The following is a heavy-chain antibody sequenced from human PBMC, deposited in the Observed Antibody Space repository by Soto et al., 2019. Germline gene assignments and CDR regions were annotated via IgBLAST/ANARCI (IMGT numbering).Heavy chain of an antibody. J-gene: IGHJ4*02. D-gene: IGHD3-22*01. CDR2: ISAYNGNT. CDR3: ARDVGYYYDSSGYYCYFDY. V-gene: IGHV1-18*01. Sequence: VRQAPGQGLEWMGWISAYNGNTNYAQKLQGRVTMTTDTSTSTAYMELRSLRSDDTAVYYCARDVGYYYDSSGYYCYFDYWGQGTLVTVSS.